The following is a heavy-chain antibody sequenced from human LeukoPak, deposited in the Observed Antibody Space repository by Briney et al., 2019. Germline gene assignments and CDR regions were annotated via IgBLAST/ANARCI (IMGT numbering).Heavy chain of an antibody. Sequence: GGSQRLSCAASGFTFDDYTMHWVRQAPGKGLEWVSLISWDGGSTYYADSVKGRFTISRDNAKNSLYLQMNSLRAEDTALYYCARARITMVRGVIMSWFDPWGQGTLVTVSS. CDR2: ISWDGGST. CDR1: GFTFDDYT. CDR3: ARARITMVRGVIMSWFDP. V-gene: IGHV3-43*01. J-gene: IGHJ5*02. D-gene: IGHD3-10*01.